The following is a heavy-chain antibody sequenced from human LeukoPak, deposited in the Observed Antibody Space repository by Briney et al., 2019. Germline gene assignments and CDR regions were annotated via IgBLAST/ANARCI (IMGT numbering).Heavy chain of an antibody. CDR2: TYSGGST. D-gene: IGHD3-16*01. V-gene: IGHV3-66*01. J-gene: IGHJ5*02. CDR3: AREGDGP. Sequence: GGSLRLSCLASGFTLSSTYMSWVRQAPGKGLEWVSVTYSGGSTYYADSVKGRFTISRDNSKNTLYLQMNSLRAEDTAVYYCAREGDGPWGQGTLVTVSS. CDR1: GFTLSSTY.